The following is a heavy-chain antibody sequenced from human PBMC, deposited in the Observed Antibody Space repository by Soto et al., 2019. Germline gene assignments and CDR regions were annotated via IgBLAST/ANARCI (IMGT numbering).Heavy chain of an antibody. J-gene: IGHJ4*02. V-gene: IGHV3-9*01. Sequence: GGSLRLSCAVSGFTFDDNAMHWVRQAPEKGLEWVSGINWKSDIGYADSVKGRFTISRGNAENSLYLQMNSLRAEDTAVCYVGISQDGGGRTTFIYWGQGTQVTVSS. D-gene: IGHD3-16*01. CDR1: GFTFDDNA. CDR2: INWKSDI. CDR3: GISQDGGGRTTFIY.